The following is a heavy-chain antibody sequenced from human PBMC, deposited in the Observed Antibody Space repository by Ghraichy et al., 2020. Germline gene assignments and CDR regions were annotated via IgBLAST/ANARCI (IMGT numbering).Heavy chain of an antibody. J-gene: IGHJ6*03. V-gene: IGHV4-59*01. D-gene: IGHD3-3*01. CDR1: GGSISSYY. CDR3: ARDPGAPSYDFWSGKEYYYYYMDV. Sequence: SETLSLTCTVSGGSISSYYWSWIRQPPGKGLEWIGYIYYSGSTNYNPSLKSRVTISVDTSKNQFSLKLSSVTAADTAVYYCARDPGAPSYDFWSGKEYYYYYMDVWGKGTTVTVSS. CDR2: IYYSGST.